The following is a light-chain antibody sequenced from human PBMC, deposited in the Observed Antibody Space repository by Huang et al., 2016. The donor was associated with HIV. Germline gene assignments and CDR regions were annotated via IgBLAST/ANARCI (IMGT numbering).Light chain of an antibody. CDR3: LQLNTYPGT. V-gene: IGKV1-9*01. CDR2: AAS. Sequence: IQLTQSPSSLSASVGDSVTITCRASQDIISYLAWYQQKPGKAPKLLIYAASTLERWVPSRVSGSVYWTDFTLTIDNLQPEDFATYYCLQLNTYPGTFGPGTNVDV. J-gene: IGKJ3*01. CDR1: QDIISY.